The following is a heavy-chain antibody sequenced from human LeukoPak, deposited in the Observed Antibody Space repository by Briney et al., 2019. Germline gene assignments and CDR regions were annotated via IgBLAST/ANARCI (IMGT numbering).Heavy chain of an antibody. J-gene: IGHJ4*02. V-gene: IGHV3-7*01. CDR3: ARGIVVVVGASDHFDY. CDR1: GFTFSTYW. CDR2: ISPDGSDK. D-gene: IGHD2-15*01. Sequence: SGGSLRLSCVASGFTFSTYWMNWVRQAPGKGLERVGTISPDGSDKYYVDSAKGRFTISRDNAKTSLYLQINSLRADDTALYFCARGIVVVVGASDHFDYWGQGTLITVSS.